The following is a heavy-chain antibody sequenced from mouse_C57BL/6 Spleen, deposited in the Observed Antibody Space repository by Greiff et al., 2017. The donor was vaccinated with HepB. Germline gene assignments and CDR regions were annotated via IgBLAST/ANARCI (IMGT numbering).Heavy chain of an antibody. Sequence: QVHVKQSGAELVKPGASVKLSCKASGYTFTEYTIHWVKQRSGQGLEWIGWFYPGSGSIKYNEKFKDKATLTADKSSSTVYMELSRLTSEDSAVYFCARHAYYDYDGGYFDYWGQGTTLTVSS. J-gene: IGHJ2*01. CDR3: ARHAYYDYDGGYFDY. D-gene: IGHD2-4*01. CDR2: FYPGSGSI. V-gene: IGHV1-62-2*01. CDR1: GYTFTEYT.